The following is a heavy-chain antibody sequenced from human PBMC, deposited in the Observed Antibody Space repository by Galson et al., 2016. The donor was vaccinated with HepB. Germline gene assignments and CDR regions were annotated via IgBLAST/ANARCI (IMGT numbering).Heavy chain of an antibody. CDR3: VRRIAARPTLDY. Sequence: LTCTVSGGSISSSTDYWDWIRQPPGKGLEWIGSIYYRGNTYYNPSLKSRVTISVDTSKNQFSLNVTSVTAADTAVYYCVRRIAARPTLDYWGQGTLVTVSS. J-gene: IGHJ4*02. CDR1: GGSISSSTDY. D-gene: IGHD6-6*01. V-gene: IGHV4-39*01. CDR2: IYYRGNT.